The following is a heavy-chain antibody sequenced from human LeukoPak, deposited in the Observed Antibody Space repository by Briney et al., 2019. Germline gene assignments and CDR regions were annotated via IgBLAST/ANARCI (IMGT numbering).Heavy chain of an antibody. CDR1: GGSFSGYY. CDR2: INHSGST. Sequence: SETLSLTCAVYGGSFSGYYWSWIRQPPGKGLEWIGEINHSGSTNYNPSLKSRVTISVDTSKNQFSLKLSSVAAADTAVYYCASWLAGYSSSWYDYWGQGTLVTVSS. V-gene: IGHV4-34*01. CDR3: ASWLAGYSSSWYDY. J-gene: IGHJ4*02. D-gene: IGHD6-13*01.